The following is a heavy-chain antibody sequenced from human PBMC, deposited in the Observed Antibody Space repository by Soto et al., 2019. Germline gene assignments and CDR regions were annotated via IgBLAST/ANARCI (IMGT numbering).Heavy chain of an antibody. CDR2: IKSKTDGGTT. D-gene: IGHD3-10*01. Sequence: EVQLVESGGGLVKPGGSLRLSCAASGFTFSNAWMNWVRQAPGKGLEWVGRIKSKTDGGTTDYAAPVKGRFTISRDDSKNTLYLQMNSLKTEDTAVYYCTTDLGIRLWLGEYYYYGMDVWGQGTTVTVSS. CDR1: GFTFSNAW. V-gene: IGHV3-15*07. CDR3: TTDLGIRLWLGEYYYYGMDV. J-gene: IGHJ6*02.